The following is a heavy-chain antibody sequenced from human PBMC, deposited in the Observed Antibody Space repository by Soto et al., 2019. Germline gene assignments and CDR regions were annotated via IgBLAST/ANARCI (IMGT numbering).Heavy chain of an antibody. D-gene: IGHD3-10*01. J-gene: IGHJ6*02. CDR3: ARGQLVWYGDLTPYYRDMDV. CDR2: ISHDGGT. CDR1: GGSFDDFY. Sequence: LSLTCAFYGGSFDDFYWSWVRQSPGKGLEWIGEISHDGGTNYSPSLASRISISADTSKNQFSLHLKSVTAADTGLYYCARGQLVWYGDLTPYYRDMDVWGQGTTVTVS. V-gene: IGHV4-34*01.